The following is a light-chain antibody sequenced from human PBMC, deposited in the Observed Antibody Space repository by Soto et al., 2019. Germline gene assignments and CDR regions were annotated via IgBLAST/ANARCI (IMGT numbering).Light chain of an antibody. J-gene: IGLJ1*01. CDR3: SSYTSSSTRV. CDR1: SSDVGGYNY. CDR2: DVS. V-gene: IGLV2-14*01. Sequence: QSVLTQPASVSGSPGQSITISCTGTSSDVGGYNYLSWYQQHPGKAPKLMIYDVSNRPSGVSNRFSGSKSGNTASLTISGVQAEDEADYYCSSYTSSSTRVFGTGTKLTVL.